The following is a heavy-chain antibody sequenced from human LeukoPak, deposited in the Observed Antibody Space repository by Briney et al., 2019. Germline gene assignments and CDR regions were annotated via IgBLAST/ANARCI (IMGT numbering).Heavy chain of an antibody. CDR1: GFTFSDYY. Sequence: PGGSLRLSCAASGFTFSDYYMSWIRQAPGKGLEWVSYISSSGITIYYAHSVKGRFTISRDNAKNSLYLQMNSLRAEDTAVYYCARVSLGWGDRYFDLWGRGTLVTVSS. D-gene: IGHD3-16*01. CDR2: ISSSGITI. CDR3: ARVSLGWGDRYFDL. V-gene: IGHV3-11*01. J-gene: IGHJ2*01.